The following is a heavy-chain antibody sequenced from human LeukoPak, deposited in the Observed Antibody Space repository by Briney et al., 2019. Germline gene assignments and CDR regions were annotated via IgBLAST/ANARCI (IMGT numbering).Heavy chain of an antibody. V-gene: IGHV4-59*12. J-gene: IGHJ4*02. Sequence: PSETLSLTCTVSGGSISNYYWSWIRQPPGKGLEWIGYIYYSGSTNYNPSLKSRVTISVDTSKNQFSLRLNSVTAADTAVYYCARDGIQIWPDYWGQGTLVTVSS. CDR2: IYYSGST. CDR1: GGSISNYY. D-gene: IGHD5-18*01. CDR3: ARDGIQIWPDY.